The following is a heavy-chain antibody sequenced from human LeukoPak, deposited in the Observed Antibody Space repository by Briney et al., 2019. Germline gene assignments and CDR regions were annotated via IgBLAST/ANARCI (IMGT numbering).Heavy chain of an antibody. CDR1: GGSFSGYY. CDR2: INHSGST. D-gene: IGHD3-10*01. V-gene: IGHV4-34*01. CDR3: AREGSVRWFGNWFDP. J-gene: IGHJ5*02. Sequence: SETLSLTCAVYGGSFSGYYWSWIRQPPGKGLEWIGEINHSGSTNYNPSLKSRVTMSVDTSKNQFSLKLSSVTAADTAVYYCAREGSVRWFGNWFDPWGQGTLVTVSS.